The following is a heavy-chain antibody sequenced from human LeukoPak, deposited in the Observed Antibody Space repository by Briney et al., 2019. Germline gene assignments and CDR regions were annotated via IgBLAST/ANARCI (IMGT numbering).Heavy chain of an antibody. Sequence: GASVKVSCKASGGTFSSYAISWVRQAPGQGLEWMGGIIPIFGTANYAQKFQGRVTITADESTSTAYMELSSLRSEDTAVYYCARDILVPAAHSLFDYWGQGTLVTVSS. D-gene: IGHD2-2*01. CDR2: IIPIFGTA. V-gene: IGHV1-69*13. CDR3: ARDILVPAAHSLFDY. CDR1: GGTFSSYA. J-gene: IGHJ4*02.